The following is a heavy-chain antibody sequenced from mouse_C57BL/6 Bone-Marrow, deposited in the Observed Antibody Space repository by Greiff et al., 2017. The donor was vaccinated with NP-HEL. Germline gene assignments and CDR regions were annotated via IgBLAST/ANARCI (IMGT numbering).Heavy chain of an antibody. CDR2: IHPNSGST. CDR1: GYTFTSYW. J-gene: IGHJ2*01. V-gene: IGHV1-64*01. D-gene: IGHD1-1*01. Sequence: VQLQQPGAELVKPGASVKLSCKASGYTFTSYWMHWVKQRPGQGLEWIGMIHPNSGSTNYNEKFKSKATLTVDKSSSTAYMQLSSLTSEDSAVYYCAREGGYYGSSPDYWGQGTTLTVSS. CDR3: AREGGYYGSSPDY.